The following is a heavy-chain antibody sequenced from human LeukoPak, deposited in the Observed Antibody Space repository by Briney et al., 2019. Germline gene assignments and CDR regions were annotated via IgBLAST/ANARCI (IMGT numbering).Heavy chain of an antibody. CDR2: IYPGDTDT. CDR3: ARTYDLTDSTFDY. V-gene: IGHV5-51*01. Sequence: GESLKISCKGSGYSFTSYWIGWVRQMPGKGLEWMGIIYPGDTDTRYSPSFQGQVTISADKSISTAYLQWSSLKASDTAMYYCARTYDLTDSTFDYWGQGTLVTVSS. CDR1: GYSFTSYW. D-gene: IGHD3-3*01. J-gene: IGHJ4*02.